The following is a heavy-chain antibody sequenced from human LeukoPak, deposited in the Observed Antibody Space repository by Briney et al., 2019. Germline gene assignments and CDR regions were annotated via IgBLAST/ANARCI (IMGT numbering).Heavy chain of an antibody. D-gene: IGHD2-15*01. V-gene: IGHV3-21*01. CDR3: ARRQGYCSGGSCFSLDY. J-gene: IGHJ4*02. CDR2: ISSSSSYI. Sequence: GGSLRLSCAATGFTFSSYSMNWVRQAPGKGLEWVSSISSSSSYIYYADSVKGRFTISRDNAKNSLYLQMNSLRAEDTAVYYCARRQGYCSGGSCFSLDYWGQGTLVTVSS. CDR1: GFTFSSYS.